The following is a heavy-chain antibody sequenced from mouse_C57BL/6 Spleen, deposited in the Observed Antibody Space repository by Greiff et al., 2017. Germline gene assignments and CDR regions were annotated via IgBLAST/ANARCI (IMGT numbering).Heavy chain of an antibody. CDR3: ARDRGLRRSYAMDY. J-gene: IGHJ4*01. V-gene: IGHV5-16*01. Sequence: EVKLVESEGGLVQPGSSMKLSCTASGFTFSDYYMAWVRQVPEKGLEWVANINYDGSSTYYLDSLKSRFIISRDNAKNILYLQMSSLKSEDTATYYCARDRGLRRSYAMDYWGQGTSVTVSS. CDR2: INYDGSST. CDR1: GFTFSDYY. D-gene: IGHD2-4*01.